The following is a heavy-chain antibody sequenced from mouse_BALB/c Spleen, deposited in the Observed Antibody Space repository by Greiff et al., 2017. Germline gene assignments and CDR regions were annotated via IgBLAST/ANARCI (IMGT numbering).Heavy chain of an antibody. V-gene: IGHV5-9-4*01. CDR3: ARSLYDYDDGVAY. CDR2: ISSGGSYT. CDR1: GFTFSSYA. Sequence: EVQRVESGGSLVKPGGSLKLSCAASGFTFSSYAMSWVRQSPEKRLEWLAEISSGGSYTYYPDTVTGRFTISRDNAKNTLYLEMSSLRSEDTAMYYCARSLYDYDDGVAYWGQGTLVTVSA. J-gene: IGHJ3*01. D-gene: IGHD2-4*01.